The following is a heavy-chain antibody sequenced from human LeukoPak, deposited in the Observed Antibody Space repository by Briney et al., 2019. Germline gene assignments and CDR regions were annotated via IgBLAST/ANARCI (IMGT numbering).Heavy chain of an antibody. J-gene: IGHJ4*02. V-gene: IGHV1-24*01. CDR1: GYTLTELS. D-gene: IGHD6-19*01. Sequence: ASVKVSCKVSGYTLTELSMHWVRQAPGKGLEWMGGFDPEDGETIYAQKFQGRVTMTEDTSTDTAYMELSSLRSDDTAVYYCARDPRIAVAGKYFDYWGQGTLVTVSS. CDR2: FDPEDGET. CDR3: ARDPRIAVAGKYFDY.